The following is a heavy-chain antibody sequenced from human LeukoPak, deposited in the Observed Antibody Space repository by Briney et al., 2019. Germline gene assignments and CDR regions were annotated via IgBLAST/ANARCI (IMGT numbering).Heavy chain of an antibody. J-gene: IGHJ4*02. Sequence: SETLSLTCTVSGGSISSYYWSWIRQPPGKGLEWIGYIYYSGRTNYNPSLKSRVTISVDTSKNQFSLKLSSVTAADTAVYYCARGLLSDYWGQGTLVTVSS. D-gene: IGHD2-21*01. CDR2: IYYSGRT. CDR1: GGSISSYY. V-gene: IGHV4-59*12. CDR3: ARGLLSDY.